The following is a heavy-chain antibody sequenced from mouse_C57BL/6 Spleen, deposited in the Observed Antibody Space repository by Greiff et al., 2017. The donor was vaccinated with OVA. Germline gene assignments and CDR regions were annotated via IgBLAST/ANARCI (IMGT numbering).Heavy chain of an antibody. Sequence: VQLQQSGAELVRPGASVTLSCKASGYTFTDYEMHWVKQTPVHGLEWIGAIDPETGGTAYNQKFKGKAILTADKSSSTAYMELRSLTSEDSAVYYCTRGGYHAGFAYWGQGTLVTVSA. CDR3: TRGGYHAGFAY. D-gene: IGHD2-2*01. CDR1: GYTFTDYE. V-gene: IGHV1-15*01. J-gene: IGHJ3*01. CDR2: IDPETGGT.